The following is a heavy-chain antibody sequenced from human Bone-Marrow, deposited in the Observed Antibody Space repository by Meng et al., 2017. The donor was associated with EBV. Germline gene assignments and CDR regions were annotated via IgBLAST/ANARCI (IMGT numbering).Heavy chain of an antibody. Sequence: RHVGEPGPGQVKPLEPRPPAGSVSGDSSNSFSYVGWIRQPPGRGLEWIGSVHYTGSTYYSPYLKSRVTVSVDTSKNQFSLRLTSVTAADTAVYSCARPFPSWQSPRLDPFGAWGQGTLVTVSS. CDR3: ARPFPSWQSPRLDPFGA. J-gene: IGHJ5*02. V-gene: IGHV4-39*01. CDR1: GDSSNSFSY. D-gene: IGHD3-3*02. CDR2: VHYTGST.